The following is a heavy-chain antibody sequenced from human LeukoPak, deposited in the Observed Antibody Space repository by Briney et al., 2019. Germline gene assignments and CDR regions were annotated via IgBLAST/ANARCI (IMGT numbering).Heavy chain of an antibody. J-gene: IGHJ4*02. D-gene: IGHD3-3*01. CDR2: IKHDGSEK. CDR1: GFIFTNYF. V-gene: IGHV3-7*01. CDR3: ATDRGWRTSGYYLYYFEY. Sequence: QPGGSLRLSCAASGFIFTNYFMSWVRQAPGKGLEWVASIKHDGSEKYYVDSVRGRFTISRDNTMNPLYLQMSSLRAEDTAVYYCATDRGWRTSGYYLYYFEYWGQGTLVTFSS.